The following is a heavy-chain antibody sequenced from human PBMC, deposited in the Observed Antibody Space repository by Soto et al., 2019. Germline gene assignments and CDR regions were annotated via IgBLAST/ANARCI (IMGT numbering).Heavy chain of an antibody. CDR3: AKDRLAGNFDY. J-gene: IGHJ4*02. V-gene: IGHV3-23*01. CDR1: GFTFNNYA. Sequence: PGESLKISCAASGFTFNNYAMNWVRQAPGKGLEWVATISATGGSTYYADSVKGRFTISRDNSKNTLYLQMSGLRVEDTAVYYCAKDRLAGNFDYWGQGTQVTVSS. CDR2: ISATGGST.